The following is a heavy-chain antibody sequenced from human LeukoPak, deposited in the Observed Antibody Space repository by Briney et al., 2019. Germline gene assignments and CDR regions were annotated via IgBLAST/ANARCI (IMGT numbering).Heavy chain of an antibody. Sequence: GGSLRLSCAASGFTFSSYAMSWVRQAPGKGLEWVSAISGSGGSTYYADSVKGRFTISRDNSKNTLHLQMNSLRAEDTAVYYCAKEAAVLRFLEWLATEDYYYGMDVWGQGTTVTVSS. V-gene: IGHV3-23*01. D-gene: IGHD3-3*01. J-gene: IGHJ6*02. CDR2: ISGSGGST. CDR3: AKEAAVLRFLEWLATEDYYYGMDV. CDR1: GFTFSSYA.